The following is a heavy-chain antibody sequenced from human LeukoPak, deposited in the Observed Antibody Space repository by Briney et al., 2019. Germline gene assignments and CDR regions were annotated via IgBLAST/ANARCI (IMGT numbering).Heavy chain of an antibody. D-gene: IGHD2-2*01. J-gene: IGHJ6*03. Sequence: PGGSLRLSCAASGFTFDDYAMHWVRQAPGKGLEWVSLISWDGGSTYYAGSVKGRFTISRDNSKNSLYLQMNSLRAEDTALYYCAKSRYQSYYMDVWGKGTTVTVSS. V-gene: IGHV3-43D*04. CDR2: ISWDGGST. CDR3: AKSRYQSYYMDV. CDR1: GFTFDDYA.